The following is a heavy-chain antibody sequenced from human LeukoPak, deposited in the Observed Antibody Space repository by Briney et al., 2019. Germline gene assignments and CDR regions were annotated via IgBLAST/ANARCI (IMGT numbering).Heavy chain of an antibody. D-gene: IGHD5-12*01. J-gene: IGHJ4*02. V-gene: IGHV3-15*01. Sequence: GGSLRLTCAASGFTFSNAWMSWVRQAPGKGLEWVGRIKSKTDGGTTDYAAPVKGRFTISRDNSKNTLYLQMNSLRAEDTAVYYCAKRVATIFPESFDYWGQGTLVTVSS. CDR3: AKRVATIFPESFDY. CDR1: GFTFSNAW. CDR2: IKSKTDGGTT.